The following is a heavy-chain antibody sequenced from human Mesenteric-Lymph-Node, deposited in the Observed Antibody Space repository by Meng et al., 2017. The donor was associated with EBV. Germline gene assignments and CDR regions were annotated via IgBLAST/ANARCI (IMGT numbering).Heavy chain of an antibody. Sequence: VQVGESGAEVKKPGDSVQVSCKACGYIFTSYGISGVRQAPGQGLEWMGWISSYNGDTKYAQKVQDRVTMTTDTSTSTVYMELRSLGSDDTAVYYCARDHGGKYYYWGQGTLVTVSS. V-gene: IGHV1-18*01. J-gene: IGHJ4*02. CDR2: ISSYNGDT. CDR3: ARDHGGKYYY. CDR1: GYIFTSYG. D-gene: IGHD1-26*01.